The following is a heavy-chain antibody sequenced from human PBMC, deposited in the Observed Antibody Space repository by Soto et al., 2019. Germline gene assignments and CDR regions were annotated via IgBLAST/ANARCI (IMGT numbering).Heavy chain of an antibody. D-gene: IGHD6-13*01. CDR2: IKNDGDAT. Sequence: VLLLESGGGFVQPGGSLILSCAASGFRFSAYAMTWVRQAPGKGLEWVSNIKNDGDATYYADSVKGRFTISRDNSMNMLFLQMNSLRAQDTAVYYCAAGNPPRDYWGQGTLVTVSP. V-gene: IGHV3-23*01. CDR3: AAGNPPRDY. CDR1: GFRFSAYA. J-gene: IGHJ4*02.